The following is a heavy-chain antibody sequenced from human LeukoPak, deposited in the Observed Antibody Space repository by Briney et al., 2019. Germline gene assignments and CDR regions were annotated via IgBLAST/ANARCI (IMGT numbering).Heavy chain of an antibody. CDR1: GFTFSSYA. CDR3: AKSHITRYPLQYYFDL. CDR2: ISITGDIT. D-gene: IGHD2-21*01. J-gene: IGHJ4*02. Sequence: GGSLRLSCAASGFTFSSYAMSWLRQTPQKGLEGVSGISITGDITYYADSVTGRLTIARDNSRTTLYLQWNSLRADDTAVYCSAKSHITRYPLQYYFDLWGQGAQVIVSS. V-gene: IGHV3-23*01.